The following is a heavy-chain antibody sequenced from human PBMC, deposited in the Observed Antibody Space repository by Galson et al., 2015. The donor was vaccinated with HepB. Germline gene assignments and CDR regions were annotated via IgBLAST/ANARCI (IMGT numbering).Heavy chain of an antibody. V-gene: IGHV1-69*13. CDR2: IIPIFGTA. CDR3: ARDRSRMPIYNWFDP. CDR1: GGTSSSYA. Sequence: SVKVSCKASGGTSSSYAISWVRQAPGQGLEWMGGIIPIFGTANYAQKFQGRVTITADESTSTAYMELSSLRSEDTAVYYCARDRSRMPIYNWFDPWGQGTLVTVSS. J-gene: IGHJ5*02. D-gene: IGHD2-2*01.